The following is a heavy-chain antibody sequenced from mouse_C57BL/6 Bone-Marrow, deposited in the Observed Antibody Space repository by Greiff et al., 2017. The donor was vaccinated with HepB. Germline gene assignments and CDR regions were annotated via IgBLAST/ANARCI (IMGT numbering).Heavy chain of an antibody. Sequence: VQLQQSGPGLVKPSQSLSLTCSVTGYSITSGYYWNWIRQFPGNKLEWMGYISYDGSNNYNPSLKNRISITRDTSKNQFFLKLNSVTTEDTATYYCARYWDYWGQGTSVTVSS. J-gene: IGHJ4*01. CDR1: GYSITSGYY. CDR3: ARYWDY. V-gene: IGHV3-6*01. CDR2: ISYDGSN.